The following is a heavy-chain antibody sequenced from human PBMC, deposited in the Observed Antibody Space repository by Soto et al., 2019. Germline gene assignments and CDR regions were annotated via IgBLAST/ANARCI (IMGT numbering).Heavy chain of an antibody. J-gene: IGHJ6*02. D-gene: IGHD3-3*01. Sequence: ASVKVSCKASGYTFTSYGTSWVRQAPGQGLEWMGWISAYNGNTNYAQKLQGRVTMTTDTSTSTAYMELRSLRSDDTAVYYCARDRQYYDFWSGYYGNGMDVWGQGTTVTVS. CDR2: ISAYNGNT. V-gene: IGHV1-18*01. CDR3: ARDRQYYDFWSGYYGNGMDV. CDR1: GYTFTSYG.